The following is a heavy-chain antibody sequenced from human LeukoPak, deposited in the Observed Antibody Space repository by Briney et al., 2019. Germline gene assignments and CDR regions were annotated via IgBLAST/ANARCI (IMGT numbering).Heavy chain of an antibody. CDR2: IKQDGSKK. J-gene: IGHJ4*02. CDR1: GFPFSSYW. D-gene: IGHD5-24*01. Sequence: GGSLRLSCVVSGFPFSSYWMTWVRQAPGKGLEWVANIKQDGSKKSYVDSVKGRFTISRDNAKNSLYLQMNSLRAEDTAIYYCTRVGYIDEGIDYWGQGTLVTVSP. CDR3: TRVGYIDEGIDY. V-gene: IGHV3-7*04.